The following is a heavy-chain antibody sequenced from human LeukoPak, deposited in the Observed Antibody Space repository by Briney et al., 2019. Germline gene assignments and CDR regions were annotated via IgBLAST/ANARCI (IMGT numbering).Heavy chain of an antibody. CDR1: GFTFSTYS. CDR3: ARDGSGYS. Sequence: PGGSLRLSCAASGFTFSTYSMNWVRQAPGKGLEWVSYISSSSSTINYADSVKGRFTISRDNAKNSLYLQMNSLRAEDTAVYYCARDGSGYSWGQGTLVTVSS. J-gene: IGHJ5*02. D-gene: IGHD3-22*01. V-gene: IGHV3-48*04. CDR2: ISSSSSTI.